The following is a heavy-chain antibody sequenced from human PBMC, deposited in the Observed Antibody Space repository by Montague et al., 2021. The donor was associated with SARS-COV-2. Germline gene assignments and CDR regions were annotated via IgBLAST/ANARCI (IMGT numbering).Heavy chain of an antibody. D-gene: IGHD3-9*01. J-gene: IGHJ3*02. CDR3: ARYSPLGFESPDTFDI. Sequence: SETLSLTCTVSGGSIRSSSYYWGWLRQPPGKGLEWIGNIYYSGSTYYNPSLKSRVTISVDTSKDQFSLNLNSVTVADTAVYYCARYSPLGFESPDTFDIWGRGTMVTVSS. CDR2: IYYSGST. CDR1: GGSIRSSSYY. V-gene: IGHV4-39*01.